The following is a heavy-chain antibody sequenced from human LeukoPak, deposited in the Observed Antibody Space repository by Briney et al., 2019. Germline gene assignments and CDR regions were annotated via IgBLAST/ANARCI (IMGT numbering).Heavy chain of an antibody. V-gene: IGHV4-59*01. Sequence: SETLSLTCTVSGGSISSYYWSWIRQPPGKGLEWIGYIYYSGSTNYNPSFKSRVTISVDTSKNQFSLKLSSVTAADTAVYYCARLTAMAPYYYYYYGMDVWGQGTTVTVSS. D-gene: IGHD5-18*01. CDR3: ARLTAMAPYYYYYYGMDV. CDR2: IYYSGST. J-gene: IGHJ6*02. CDR1: GGSISSYY.